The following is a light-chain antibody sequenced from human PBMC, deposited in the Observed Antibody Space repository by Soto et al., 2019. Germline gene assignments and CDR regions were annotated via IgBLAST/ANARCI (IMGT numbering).Light chain of an antibody. J-gene: IGKJ4*01. Sequence: EIVMTQSPATLSVSPGERATLSCRASQSVSSNLAWYQQKPGQAPRLLIYGAAIRATGIPARFSGSGSGTGFTPTISSLQSEDFAVYYCQQYNNWPPPLTFGGGTKVEIK. CDR3: QQYNNWPPPLT. V-gene: IGKV3-15*01. CDR2: GAA. CDR1: QSVSSN.